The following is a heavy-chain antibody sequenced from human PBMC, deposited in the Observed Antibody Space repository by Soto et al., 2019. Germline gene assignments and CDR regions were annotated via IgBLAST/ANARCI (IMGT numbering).Heavy chain of an antibody. D-gene: IGHD3-10*01. CDR1: GFTFDDYA. CDR3: AKEPSMVRGIIVSGDYSMDV. V-gene: IGHV3-9*01. Sequence: PGGSLRLSCAASGFTFDDYALHWVRQAPGKGLEWVSGISWNSDSIAYADSVKGRFTISRDNAKNSLYLQMNSLRAEDTALYYCAKEPSMVRGIIVSGDYSMDVWGQGTMVTDSS. J-gene: IGHJ6*02. CDR2: ISWNSDSI.